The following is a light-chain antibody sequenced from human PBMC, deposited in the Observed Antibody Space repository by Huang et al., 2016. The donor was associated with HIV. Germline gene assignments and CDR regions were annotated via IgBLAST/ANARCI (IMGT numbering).Light chain of an antibody. J-gene: IGKJ1*01. CDR2: AAS. CDR3: QQYNNWPRT. Sequence: EIVMTQSPATLSVSPGERATLSCRASQSGSSTLAWYQQKPGKAPRLLIYAASTRATGIPARFSGSGSGTEFTLTISSLQSEDFAVYYCQQYNNWPRTFGQGTKVEIK. V-gene: IGKV3-15*01. CDR1: QSGSST.